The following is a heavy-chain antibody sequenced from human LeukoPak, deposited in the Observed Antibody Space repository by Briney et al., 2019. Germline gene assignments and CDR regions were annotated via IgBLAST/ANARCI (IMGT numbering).Heavy chain of an antibody. CDR2: ISSSGSYT. J-gene: IGHJ6*02. CDR1: GFTFSIYN. CDR3: ARDRTRYCSGGSCYSSYGMDV. D-gene: IGHD2-15*01. Sequence: PGGSLRLSCAASGFTFSIYNMNWVRQAPGKGLEWVSSISSSGSYTYYADSVKGRFTISRDNAKNSLYLQMNSLRAEDTAVYYCARDRTRYCSGGSCYSSYGMDVWGQGTTVTVSS. V-gene: IGHV3-21*01.